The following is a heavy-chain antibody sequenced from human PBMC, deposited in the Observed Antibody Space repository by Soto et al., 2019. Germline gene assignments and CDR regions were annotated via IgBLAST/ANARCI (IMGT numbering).Heavy chain of an antibody. V-gene: IGHV3-15*01. CDR3: TTDWDSSGWPSPRFQH. J-gene: IGHJ1*01. CDR2: IKSKTDGGTT. CDR1: GFTFSNAW. Sequence: EVQLVESGGGLVKPGGSLRLSCAASGFTFSNAWMSWVRQAPGKGLEWVGRIKSKTDGGTTDYAAPVKGRFTISRDDSKNTLYLQMNSLKTEDTAVYYCTTDWDSSGWPSPRFQHWGQGTLVTVSS. D-gene: IGHD6-19*01.